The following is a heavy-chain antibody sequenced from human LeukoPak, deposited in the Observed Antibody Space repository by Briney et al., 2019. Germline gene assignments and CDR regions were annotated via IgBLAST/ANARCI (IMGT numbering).Heavy chain of an antibody. CDR1: GFTVSSNY. CDR2: IYSGGST. CDR3: ARDSGQGAFDI. V-gene: IGHV3-66*01. Sequence: GGSLRLSCAAAGFTVSSNYMSWVSQAPGKGLEWVSVIYSGGSTYNADSVKGRFTISRDNSKNTLYLQMNSLRAEDTAVYYCARDSGQGAFDIWGQGTMVTVSS. J-gene: IGHJ3*02. D-gene: IGHD3-10*01.